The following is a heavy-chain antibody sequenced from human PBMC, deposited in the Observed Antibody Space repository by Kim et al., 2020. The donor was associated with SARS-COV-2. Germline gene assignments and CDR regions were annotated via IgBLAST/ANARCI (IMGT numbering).Heavy chain of an antibody. CDR1: GFTFSSYG. V-gene: IGHV3-33*01. Sequence: GGSLRLSCAASGFTFSSYGMHWVRQAPGKGLEWVAVIWYDGSNKYYADSVKGRFTISRDNSKNTLYLQMNSLRAEDTAVYYCARGWAFGRRIAVAGTVTAFDIWGQGTMVTVSS. J-gene: IGHJ3*02. D-gene: IGHD6-19*01. CDR2: IWYDGSNK. CDR3: ARGWAFGRRIAVAGTVTAFDI.